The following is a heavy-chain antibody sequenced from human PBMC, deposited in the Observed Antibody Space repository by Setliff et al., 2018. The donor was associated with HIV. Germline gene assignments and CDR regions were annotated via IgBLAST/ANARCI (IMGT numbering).Heavy chain of an antibody. J-gene: IGHJ4*02. CDR1: GFTFSPYA. D-gene: IGHD5-12*01. CDR2: IWADEITK. Sequence: VGSLRLSCATSGFTFSPYAIHWVRQAPGMGLEWVAMIWADEITKFYADSVKGRFTISRDNSKNTMYLQMNTLSVEDTAVYYCARDPPGSGFHLDYWGQGTPVTVSS. CDR3: ARDPPGSGFHLDY. V-gene: IGHV3-33*01.